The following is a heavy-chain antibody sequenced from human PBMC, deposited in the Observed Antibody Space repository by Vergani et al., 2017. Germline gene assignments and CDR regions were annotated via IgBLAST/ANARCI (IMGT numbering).Heavy chain of an antibody. CDR2: ISSSGVTI. J-gene: IGHJ4*02. CDR3: ARWRSGSYRHFDY. D-gene: IGHD3-3*01. CDR1: GFTFSSYS. Sequence: EVQLVESGGGLVKPGGSLRLSCAASGFTFSSYSMNWVRQAPGKGLEWVSSISSSGVTIYYADSVKGRFTVSRDNAKNSLYLQMNSLRAEDTAVYYCARWRSGSYRHFDYWGQGTLVTVSS. V-gene: IGHV3-21*01.